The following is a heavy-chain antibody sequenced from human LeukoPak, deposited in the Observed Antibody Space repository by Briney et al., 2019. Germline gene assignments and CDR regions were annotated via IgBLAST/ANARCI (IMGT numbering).Heavy chain of an antibody. D-gene: IGHD1-26*01. J-gene: IGHJ4*02. V-gene: IGHV5-51*01. Sequence: GESLKISCKGSGYSFTKYWIAWVRQMPGKGLEWMGIIYSGDSDTRYSPSFQGQVTISADKSISTAYLQWSSLKASDTAIYYCATRINSGNYYDYWGQGTLVTVSS. CDR2: IYSGDSDT. CDR1: GYSFTKYW. CDR3: ATRINSGNYYDY.